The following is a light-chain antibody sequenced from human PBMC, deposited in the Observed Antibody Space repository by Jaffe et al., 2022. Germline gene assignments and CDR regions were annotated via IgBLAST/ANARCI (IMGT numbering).Light chain of an antibody. V-gene: IGKV1-5*03. J-gene: IGKJ1*01. CDR1: QSISSW. CDR3: QQYNSYSWGWT. Sequence: DIQMTQSPSTLSASVGDRVTITCRASQSISSWLAWYQQKPGKAPKLLIYKASSLESGVPSRFSGSGSGTEFTLTISSLQPDDFATYYCQQYNSYSWGWTFGQGTKVEIK. CDR2: KAS.